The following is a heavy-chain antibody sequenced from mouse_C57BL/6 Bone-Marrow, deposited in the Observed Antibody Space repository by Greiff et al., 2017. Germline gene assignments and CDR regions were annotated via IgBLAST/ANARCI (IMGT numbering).Heavy chain of an antibody. V-gene: IGHV1-64*01. Sequence: QVQLQQSWAELVKPCASVKLSCKASVYTFTSYWMHWVKQRPGQGLEWIVMIHPNSGSTNYNAKFKSKATLTVDKSSSTAYMQLSSLTSEDSAVYYCARSGYSNYVGYWGQGTTLTVSS. CDR1: VYTFTSYW. CDR2: IHPNSGST. J-gene: IGHJ2*01. CDR3: ARSGYSNYVGY. D-gene: IGHD2-5*01.